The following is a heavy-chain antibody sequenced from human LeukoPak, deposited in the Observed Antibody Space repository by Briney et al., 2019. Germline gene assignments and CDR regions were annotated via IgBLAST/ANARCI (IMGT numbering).Heavy chain of an antibody. CDR2: ILFDGSKK. CDR1: GFTFSHHG. Sequence: GGSLRLSCAASGFTFSHHGMHWVRQAPGKGLEWVAFILFDGSKKYFVDSVKGRFTISRDNSKNAVSLQMSNLRTEDTAMYYCARAVDKGTGYYMDFWGQGTLVTVSS. CDR3: ARAVDKGTGYYMDF. V-gene: IGHV3-30*02. D-gene: IGHD3-22*01. J-gene: IGHJ4*02.